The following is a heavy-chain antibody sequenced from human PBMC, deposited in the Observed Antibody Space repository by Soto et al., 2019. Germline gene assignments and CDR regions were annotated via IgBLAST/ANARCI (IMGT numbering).Heavy chain of an antibody. CDR3: ATVFAYYYDSSGYSDAFDI. Sequence: ASVKVSCKASGYAFSRYSIHWVRQAPGQSLEWMGGFDPEDGETIYAQKFQGRVTMTEDTSTDTAYMELSSLRSEDTAVYYCATVFAYYYDSSGYSDAFDIWGQGTMVTVSS. CDR2: FDPEDGET. CDR1: GYAFSRYS. V-gene: IGHV1-24*01. D-gene: IGHD3-22*01. J-gene: IGHJ3*02.